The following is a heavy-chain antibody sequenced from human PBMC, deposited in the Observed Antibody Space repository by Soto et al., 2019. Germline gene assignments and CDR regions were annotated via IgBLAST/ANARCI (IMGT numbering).Heavy chain of an antibody. D-gene: IGHD3-9*01. J-gene: IGHJ6*02. Sequence: PGGSLRLSCAASGFTFSTYALSWVRQAPGKGLEWVSTVSGGGGRTYYADSVKGRFTISRDNSKNTLFLQMSSLRAEDTAVYYCAKVNGDILTGHQYYYSSMDVWGQGTTVTVSS. V-gene: IGHV3-23*01. CDR3: AKVNGDILTGHQYYYSSMDV. CDR1: GFTFSTYA. CDR2: VSGGGGRT.